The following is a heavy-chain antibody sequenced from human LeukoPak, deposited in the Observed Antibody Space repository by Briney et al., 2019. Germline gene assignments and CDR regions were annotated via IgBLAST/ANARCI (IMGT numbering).Heavy chain of an antibody. Sequence: SETLSLTCTVSGGSISSFYWSWLRQSPGKGLEWIGYIYYGGSTNYNPSLKSRVAISVDTSKNQFSLKLSSVTAADTAVYYCARVVLPPGGAFDIWGQGTMVTVSS. V-gene: IGHV4-59*01. D-gene: IGHD6-13*01. J-gene: IGHJ3*02. CDR2: IYYGGST. CDR1: GGSISSFY. CDR3: ARVVLPPGGAFDI.